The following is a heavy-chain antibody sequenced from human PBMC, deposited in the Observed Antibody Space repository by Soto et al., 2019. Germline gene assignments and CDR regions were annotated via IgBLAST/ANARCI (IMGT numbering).Heavy chain of an antibody. J-gene: IGHJ5*02. Sequence: QVQLRESGPGLLKPSETLSLTCSVSDDSLTSDTYFWTWIRQPPGRGLEWIAYISYTANTNYYPSLKSLVTISIAPSSKQFSLTLTVVTAADTALYFCARIVLGDTVDLWGQGSLVSFSS. CDR3: ARIVLGDTVDL. CDR2: ISYTANT. D-gene: IGHD2-8*02. CDR1: DDSLTSDTYF. V-gene: IGHV4-61*01.